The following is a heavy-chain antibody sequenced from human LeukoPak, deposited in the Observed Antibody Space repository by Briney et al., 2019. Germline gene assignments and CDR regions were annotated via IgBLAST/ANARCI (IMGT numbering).Heavy chain of an antibody. D-gene: IGHD2-21*01. V-gene: IGHV3-48*03. Sequence: GGSLRLSCAASGFTFSSYEMNWVRQAPGKGLEWVSYISSSGSTIFYADPVKGRFTISRDNAKNTLYLQMNSLRAEDAAVYSCAKAPVTSCRGAYCYPFDSWGQGTLVTVSS. CDR1: GFTFSSYE. CDR2: ISSSGSTI. J-gene: IGHJ4*02. CDR3: AKAPVTSCRGAYCYPFDS.